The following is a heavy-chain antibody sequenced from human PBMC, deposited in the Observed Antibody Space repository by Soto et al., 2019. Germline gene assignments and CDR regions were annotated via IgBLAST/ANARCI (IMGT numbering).Heavy chain of an antibody. J-gene: IGHJ5*02. Sequence: GGSLRLSCAASGFTFSSYAMSWVRQAPGKGLEWVSAISGSGGNTYYADSVKGRFTISRDNSKNTLYLQMNSLRAEDTAVYYCAKIDGSGSLNWFDPWGQGTLVTVSS. CDR2: ISGSGGNT. V-gene: IGHV3-23*01. D-gene: IGHD3-10*01. CDR1: GFTFSSYA. CDR3: AKIDGSGSLNWFDP.